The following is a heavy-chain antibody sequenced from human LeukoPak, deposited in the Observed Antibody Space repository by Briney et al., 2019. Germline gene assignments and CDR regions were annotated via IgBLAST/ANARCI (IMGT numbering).Heavy chain of an antibody. J-gene: IGHJ4*02. CDR1: GYTFTGYY. CDR2: IIPILGIA. V-gene: IGHV1-69*04. Sequence: HRASVKVSCKASGYTFTGYYMHWVRQAPGQGLEWMGRIIPILGIANYAQKFQGRVTITADKSTSTAYMELSSLRSEDTAVYYCARDVKRAVHFDYWGQGTLVTVSS. CDR3: ARDVKRAVHFDY.